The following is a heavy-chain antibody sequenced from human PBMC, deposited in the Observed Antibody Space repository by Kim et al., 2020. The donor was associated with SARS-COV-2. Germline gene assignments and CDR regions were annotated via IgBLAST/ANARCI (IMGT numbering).Heavy chain of an antibody. J-gene: IGHJ5*02. V-gene: IGHV3-48*02. CDR1: GFTFSSYT. Sequence: GGSLRLSCAASGFTFSSYTMNWLRQAPGKGLEWVSYISSSSGTIYYADSVKGRFTISRDNAKNSLYLQMNSLRDEDTAVYYCARGWLSNWYRGWFDPWGQGTLVTVSS. CDR2: ISSSSGTI. D-gene: IGHD6-13*01. CDR3: ARGWLSNWYRGWFDP.